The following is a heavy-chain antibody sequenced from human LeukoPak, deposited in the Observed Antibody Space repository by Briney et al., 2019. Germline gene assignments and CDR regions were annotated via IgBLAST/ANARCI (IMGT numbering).Heavy chain of an antibody. D-gene: IGHD2-15*01. CDR2: IIPSDGDT. CDR1: GYTFTNYY. Sequence: ASVKVSCKASGYTFTNYYMEWVRQAPGQGLEWMGIIIPSDGDTNYAQKFRGRITMTRDTSTSTVYMELSSLRSEDTAVYYCARGYCSGGSCYYYYYMDVWGKGTTVTVSS. J-gene: IGHJ6*03. V-gene: IGHV1-46*01. CDR3: ARGYCSGGSCYYYYYMDV.